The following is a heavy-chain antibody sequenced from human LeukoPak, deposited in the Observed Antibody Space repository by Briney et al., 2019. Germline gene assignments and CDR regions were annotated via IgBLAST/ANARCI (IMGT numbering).Heavy chain of an antibody. V-gene: IGHV3-21*01. CDR2: ISSSSSYI. Sequence: GGSLRLPCAASGFTFSSYSMNWVRQAPGKGLEWVSSISSSSSYIYYADSVKGRFTISRDNAKNSLYLQMNSLRAEDTAVYYCAGFYDSSGYPFDYWGQGTLVTVSS. CDR3: AGFYDSSGYPFDY. D-gene: IGHD3-22*01. CDR1: GFTFSSYS. J-gene: IGHJ4*02.